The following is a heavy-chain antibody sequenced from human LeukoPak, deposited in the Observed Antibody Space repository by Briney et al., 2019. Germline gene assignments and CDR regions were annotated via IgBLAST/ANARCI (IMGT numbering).Heavy chain of an antibody. CDR2: IYNSGTT. J-gene: IGHJ4*02. CDR1: GGSFSSYY. CDR3: ARELTTVTTDYFDY. V-gene: IGHV4-4*07. Sequence: SETLSLTCTVSGGSFSSYYWTWIRQPAGKGLEWIGRIYNSGTTNYSPSLESRVTISVDTSKNQFSLKLSSVTAADTAVYYCARELTTVTTDYFDYWGQGTLVTVSS. D-gene: IGHD4-11*01.